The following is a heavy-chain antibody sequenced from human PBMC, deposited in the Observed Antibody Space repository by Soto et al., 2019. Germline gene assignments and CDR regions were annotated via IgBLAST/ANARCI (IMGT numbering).Heavy chain of an antibody. Sequence: EVQLVESGGGLVKPGESLRLSCVASGFPFTTVWMNWVRQAPGKGPEWLGRVKTKAEGATTDYAAPAKGRFTILRDDSINTVYLQMTSLRIEDTALYYCTSRIRTTSDNWGQGTLVTVSS. CDR3: TSRIRTTSDN. D-gene: IGHD1-1*01. J-gene: IGHJ4*02. V-gene: IGHV3-15*07. CDR2: VKTKAEGATT. CDR1: GFPFTTVW.